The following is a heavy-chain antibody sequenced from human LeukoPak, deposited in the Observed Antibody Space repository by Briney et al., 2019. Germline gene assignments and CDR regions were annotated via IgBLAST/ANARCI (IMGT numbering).Heavy chain of an antibody. Sequence: ASVKVSCKAYGYSFTTYVINWVRQAPGQGLEWLGWIAPKNGNTNYLQKFQARLTLTADTSTSTVYMELRSLTFDDSAMYYCARDASAYNWGQGTLVTVS. J-gene: IGHJ4*02. CDR3: ARDASAYN. V-gene: IGHV1-18*01. CDR1: GYSFTTYV. D-gene: IGHD4-11*01. CDR2: IAPKNGNT.